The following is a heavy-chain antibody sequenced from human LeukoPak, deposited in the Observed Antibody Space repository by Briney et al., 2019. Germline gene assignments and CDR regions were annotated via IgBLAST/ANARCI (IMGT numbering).Heavy chain of an antibody. CDR2: IDISSSST. Sequence: PGGSLRLSCVASGFTFSDYTMTWVRQAPGKGLEWISYIDISSSSTYYADSVKGRFTISRDNAKNSLYLQMNSLRAEDTAVYYCAGEAPSGYAGYWGQGTLVTVSS. V-gene: IGHV3-48*04. J-gene: IGHJ4*02. D-gene: IGHD5-12*01. CDR1: GFTFSDYT. CDR3: AGEAPSGYAGY.